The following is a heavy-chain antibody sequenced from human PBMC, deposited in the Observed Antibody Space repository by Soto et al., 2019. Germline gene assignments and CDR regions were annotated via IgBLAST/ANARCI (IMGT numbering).Heavy chain of an antibody. J-gene: IGHJ4*02. CDR3: ARGWGYDSTDYYYAY. CDR1: GGTFSRHA. CDR2: IIPIFGTA. D-gene: IGHD3-22*01. V-gene: IGHV1-69*01. Sequence: QVQLVQSGAEVRKPGSSVKVSCKASGGTFSRHAISWVRQAPGQGLEWMGGIIPIFGTANHAQKFQGRVTIIADESTSTVYMELSSLRSEDTAIYYCARGWGYDSTDYYYAYWGQGPLVIVSS.